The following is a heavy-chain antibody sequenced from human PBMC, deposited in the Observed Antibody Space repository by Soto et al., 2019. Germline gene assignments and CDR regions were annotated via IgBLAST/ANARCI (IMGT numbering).Heavy chain of an antibody. CDR2: IYWDDDK. CDR3: AHSLVTATSYYFDY. J-gene: IGHJ4*02. V-gene: IGHV2-5*02. CDR1: GFSLSTSGVG. Sequence: QITLKESGPTLVKPTQTLTLTCTFSGFSLSTSGVGVGWIRQPPGKALEWLALIYWDDDKRYSPSLKSRLNLSKDTSKNQVVLTMTNMDPVDTATYYCAHSLVTATSYYFDYWGKGTLVTVSS. D-gene: IGHD2-21*02.